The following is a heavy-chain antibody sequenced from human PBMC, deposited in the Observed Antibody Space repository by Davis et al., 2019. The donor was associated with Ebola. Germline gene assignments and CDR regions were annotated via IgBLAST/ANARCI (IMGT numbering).Heavy chain of an antibody. J-gene: IGHJ4*02. CDR3: ARGYCSSTSCNDY. Sequence: PGGSLRLSCAGSGYSFTSYWITWVRQMPGKGLAWLGRIDPSDSYTNYSPSFQGHVTISADKSINTAYLQWSSLKASDTAIYYCARGYCSSTSCNDYWGQGTLVTVSS. V-gene: IGHV5-10-1*01. CDR1: GYSFTSYW. D-gene: IGHD2-2*01. CDR2: IDPSDSYT.